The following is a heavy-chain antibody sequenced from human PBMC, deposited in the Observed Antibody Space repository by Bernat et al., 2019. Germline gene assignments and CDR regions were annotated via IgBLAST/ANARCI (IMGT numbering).Heavy chain of an antibody. CDR2: IVVGSGNT. CDR1: GFTFPSSA. J-gene: IGHJ6*02. CDR3: AREDSSGYSNPRYYYYGMDV. D-gene: IGHD3-22*01. V-gene: IGHV1-58*01. Sequence: QMQLVQSGPEVKKPGTSVKVSCKASGFTFPSSAVQWVRHARGQRLEWIGWIVVGSGNTNYAQKLQGRVTMTTDTSTSTAYMELRSLRSDDTAVYYCAREDSSGYSNPRYYYYGMDVWGQGTTVTVSS.